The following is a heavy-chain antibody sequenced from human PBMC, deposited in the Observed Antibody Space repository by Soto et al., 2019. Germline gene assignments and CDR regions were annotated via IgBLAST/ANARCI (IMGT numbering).Heavy chain of an antibody. D-gene: IGHD1-26*01. CDR2: IDPSDSYT. V-gene: IGHV5-10-1*01. CDR3: ARALPRGAVYYYYGMDV. Sequence: GESLKISCKVSGYSFTSYWISWVRQMPGKGLEWMGRIDPSDSYTNYSPSFQGHVTISADKSISTAYLQWSSLKASDTAMYYCARALPRGAVYYYYGMDVWGQGTTVTVSS. J-gene: IGHJ6*02. CDR1: GYSFTSYW.